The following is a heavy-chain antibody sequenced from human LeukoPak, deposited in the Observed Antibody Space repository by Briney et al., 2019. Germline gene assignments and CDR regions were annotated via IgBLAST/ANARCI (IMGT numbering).Heavy chain of an antibody. D-gene: IGHD1-26*01. Sequence: SETLSLTCTVSGVSISSSNSYWGWIRQPPGKGLEWIGSIYYSGNTYYNASLKSQVSISIDTFKNQFSLRLTSVTAADTAVYYCAKDRSVGWELLGVTLDYWGQGTLVTVSS. CDR2: IYYSGNT. J-gene: IGHJ4*02. CDR3: AKDRSVGWELLGVTLDY. V-gene: IGHV4-39*02. CDR1: GVSISSSNSY.